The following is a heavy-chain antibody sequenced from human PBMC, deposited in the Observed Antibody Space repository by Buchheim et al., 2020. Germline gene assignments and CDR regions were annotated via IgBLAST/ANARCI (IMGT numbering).Heavy chain of an antibody. D-gene: IGHD2-21*02. CDR3: ARRRRCGGDCYSIDY. CDR1: GDSVSSGTFY. Sequence: VQLQESGPGLVKPSETLSLTCSVFGDSVSSGTFYWSWILRPPGKGLEWIGYAVYSGSTNYNPSLKNRASISLHSSKNQFSLRLNSVTAADTAVYYCARRRRCGGDCYSIDYWGQGT. CDR2: AVYSGST. V-gene: IGHV4-61*01. J-gene: IGHJ4*02.